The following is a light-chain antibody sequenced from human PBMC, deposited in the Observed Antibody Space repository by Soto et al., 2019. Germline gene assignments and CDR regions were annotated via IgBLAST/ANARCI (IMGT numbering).Light chain of an antibody. J-gene: IGKJ1*01. CDR3: QQYGSSRTWT. V-gene: IGKV3-20*01. CDR2: GAS. CDR1: QSVSSSY. Sequence: EIVSTQSPGTLSLSPGERATLSCRASQSVSSSYLAWYQQKPGQAPRPLIYGASSRATGIPDRFSGSGSGTDFTLTISRLEPEDFAVYYCQQYGSSRTWTFGQGTK.